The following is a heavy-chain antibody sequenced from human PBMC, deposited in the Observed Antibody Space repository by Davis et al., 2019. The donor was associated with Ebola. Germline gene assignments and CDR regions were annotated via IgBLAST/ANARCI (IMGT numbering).Heavy chain of an antibody. Sequence: TLSLTCAVSGGSISSGGYSWSWIRQPPGKGLEWIGYIYHSGSTYYNPSLKSRVTISVDRSKNQFSLKLSSVTAADTAVYYCARGDILTGYSYWGQGTLVTVSS. CDR2: IYHSGST. CDR1: GGSISSGGYS. D-gene: IGHD3-9*01. V-gene: IGHV4-30-2*01. J-gene: IGHJ4*02. CDR3: ARGDILTGYSY.